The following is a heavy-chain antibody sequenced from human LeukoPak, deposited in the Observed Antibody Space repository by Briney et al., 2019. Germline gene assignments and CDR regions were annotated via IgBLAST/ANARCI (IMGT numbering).Heavy chain of an antibody. J-gene: IGHJ4*02. CDR3: ARGRTTYDYVWGSYRPPDY. D-gene: IGHD3-16*02. Sequence: PSETLSLTCAVYGGSFSGYYWNWLRQPPGKGLEWIGEINHRGSAYYIPSLKSRVTISVDTSKNQFSLKLSSVTAADTAVYYCARGRTTYDYVWGSYRPPDYWGQGTLVTVSS. CDR2: INHRGSA. CDR1: GGSFSGYY. V-gene: IGHV4-34*01.